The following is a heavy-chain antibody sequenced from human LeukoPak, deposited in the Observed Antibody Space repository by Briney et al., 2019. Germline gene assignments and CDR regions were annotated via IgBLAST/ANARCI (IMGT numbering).Heavy chain of an antibody. CDR3: AREWESSSSNYPFDP. V-gene: IGHV3-48*01. Sequence: GGSLRLSCAASGFTFSSYSMNWVRQAPGKGLEWVSYISSSSSTIYYADSVKGRFTISRDNAKKSLYLQMNSLRAEDTAMYYCAREWESSSSNYPFDPWGQGTLVTVS. CDR1: GFTFSSYS. CDR2: ISSSSSTI. D-gene: IGHD6-6*01. J-gene: IGHJ5*02.